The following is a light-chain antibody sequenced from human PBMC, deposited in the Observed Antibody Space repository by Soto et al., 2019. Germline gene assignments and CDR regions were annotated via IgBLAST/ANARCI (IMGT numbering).Light chain of an antibody. Sequence: EIVLTKSPGTLSLSQGERATVSCRASQSFSSYLAWYQQKPGQAPRLLIYDASNRATGIPARFSGSGSGTDFTLTISSLEPEDFAVYYCQQRSNWPITFGQGTRLEIK. V-gene: IGKV3-11*01. CDR3: QQRSNWPIT. CDR1: QSFSSY. J-gene: IGKJ5*01. CDR2: DAS.